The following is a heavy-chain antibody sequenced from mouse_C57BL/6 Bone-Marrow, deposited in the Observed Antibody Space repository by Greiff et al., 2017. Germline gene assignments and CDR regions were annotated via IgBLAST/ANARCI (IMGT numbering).Heavy chain of an antibody. Sequence: EVKLLESGGGLVQPGGSLKLSCAASGFTFSSYAMSWVRQTPEKRLEWVAYISSGGDYIYISRDNARNTLYLQMSSLKSEDTAMYYCTRDRVTTAYFDVWGTGTTVTVSS. J-gene: IGHJ1*03. CDR3: TRDRVTTAYFDV. V-gene: IGHV5-9-1*02. CDR2: ISSGGDYI. CDR1: GFTFSSYA. D-gene: IGHD1-2*01.